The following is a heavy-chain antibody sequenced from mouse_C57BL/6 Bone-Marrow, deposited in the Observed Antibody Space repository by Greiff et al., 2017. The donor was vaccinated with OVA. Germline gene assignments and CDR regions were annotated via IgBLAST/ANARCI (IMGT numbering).Heavy chain of an antibody. CDR1: GYTFTNYW. CDR3: ARGDYRNYYAMDY. D-gene: IGHD2-5*01. J-gene: IGHJ4*01. CDR2: IYTGGGST. Sequence: VQLQQSGAELVRPGASVKMSCKASGYTFTNYWIGWVKQRPGHGLEWIGDIYTGGGSTNYNETFKGKATLTADKSSSTAYMQVSSLTEEDAAIYYGARGDYRNYYAMDYWGQGTAVTVAA. V-gene: IGHV1-63*01.